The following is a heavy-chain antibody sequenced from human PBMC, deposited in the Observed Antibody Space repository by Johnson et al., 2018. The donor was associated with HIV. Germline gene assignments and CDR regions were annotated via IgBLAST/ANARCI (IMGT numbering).Heavy chain of an antibody. Sequence: VQLVESGGGVVQPGRSLRLSCAASGFTVSTNYMSWVRQAPGTGLEWVSRINSDGSSTSYADSVKGRFTISRDNAKNTLYLQMNSLRAEDTALYYCAKGLGWELLTHDAFDIWGQGTMVTVSS. D-gene: IGHD1-26*01. CDR1: GFTVSTNY. J-gene: IGHJ3*02. CDR2: INSDGSST. CDR3: AKGLGWELLTHDAFDI. V-gene: IGHV3-74*02.